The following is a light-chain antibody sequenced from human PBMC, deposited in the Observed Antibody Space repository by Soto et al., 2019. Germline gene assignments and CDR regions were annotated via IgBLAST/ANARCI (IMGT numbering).Light chain of an antibody. Sequence: NFMLTQPHSVSESPGKTVTISCTRSSGSIASNYVQWYQQRPGSSPTTVIYEDNQRPSGVPDRFSGSIDSSSNSASLTISGLKTEDEADYYCQSYDSSTLIGVFGGGTKLTVL. J-gene: IGLJ3*02. CDR1: SGSIASNY. V-gene: IGLV6-57*01. CDR3: QSYDSSTLIGV. CDR2: EDN.